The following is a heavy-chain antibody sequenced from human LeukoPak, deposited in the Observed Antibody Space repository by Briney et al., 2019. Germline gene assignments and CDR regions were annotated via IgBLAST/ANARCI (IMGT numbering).Heavy chain of an antibody. CDR2: MNPNSGNT. D-gene: IGHD2-2*01. Sequence: GASVKVSCKASGYTFTSYDINWVRQATGQGLEWMGWMNPNSGNTGYAQKFQGRVTITRNTSISTAYMELSSLRSEDTAVYYCARGTKGYCSSTSCKKKYYFDYWGQGTLVTVSS. CDR3: ARGTKGYCSSTSCKKKYYFDY. J-gene: IGHJ4*02. CDR1: GYTFTSYD. V-gene: IGHV1-8*03.